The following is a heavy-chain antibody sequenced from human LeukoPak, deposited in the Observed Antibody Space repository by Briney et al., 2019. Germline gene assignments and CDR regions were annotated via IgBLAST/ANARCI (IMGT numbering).Heavy chain of an antibody. D-gene: IGHD6-6*01. CDR1: GYTFTGYY. CDR3: ARDPEYSSSSSFDP. Sequence: ASVKVSCKASGYTFTGYYIHWVRQAPGQGLEWMGWINPNSGGTDYAQEFQDKVTLTRDTSISTAYMELSSLRSDDTAVYYCARDPEYSSSSSFDPXGXGTLVTVSS. CDR2: INPNSGGT. J-gene: IGHJ5*02. V-gene: IGHV1-2*02.